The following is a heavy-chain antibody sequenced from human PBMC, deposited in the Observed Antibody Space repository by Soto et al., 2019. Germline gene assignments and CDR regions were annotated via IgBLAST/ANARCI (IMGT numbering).Heavy chain of an antibody. V-gene: IGHV4-30-4*01. CDR2: TYNSGTT. CDR3: ARGPSADKIDY. Sequence: QVPLQESGPGLVEPSQTLSLTCTVSGDSISSGYFWSWIRQSPGKSLEWIGHTYNSGTTYNNPALRTRXTXSLXTSRNQFSLRLTSVTAADTAVYYCARGPSADKIDYWGQGTLVTVSS. J-gene: IGHJ4*02. CDR1: GDSISSGYF. D-gene: IGHD3-3*01.